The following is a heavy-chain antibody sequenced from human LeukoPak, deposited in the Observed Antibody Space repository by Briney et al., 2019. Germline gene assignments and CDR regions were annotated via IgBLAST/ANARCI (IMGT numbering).Heavy chain of an antibody. CDR1: GFTFSDYD. CDR2: IGTAGDT. CDR3: ARDAGDIVVVPAAMGDY. D-gene: IGHD2-2*01. J-gene: IGHJ4*02. Sequence: PGGSLRLSCAASGFTFSDYDMHWVRQATGKGLEWVSAIGTAGDTYYTGSVKGRFTISRENAKNSLYLQMNSLRAEDTAVYYCARDAGDIVVVPAAMGDYWGQGTLVTVSS. V-gene: IGHV3-13*01.